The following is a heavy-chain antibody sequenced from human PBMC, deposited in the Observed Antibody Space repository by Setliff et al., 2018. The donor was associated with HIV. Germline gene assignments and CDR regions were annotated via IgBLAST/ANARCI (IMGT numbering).Heavy chain of an antibody. J-gene: IGHJ4*02. CDR2: ISAYNGNT. CDR1: GYTFTRNG. D-gene: IGHD4-17*01. V-gene: IGHV1-18*01. Sequence: ASVKVSCKASGYTFTRNGISWVRQAPGQGLEWMGWISAYNGNTNYAQKLQGRVTMTTDTSTSTAYMELRSLRCDDTAVYYCARTVNDYGDYYFDYWGQGTLVTVSS. CDR3: ARTVNDYGDYYFDY.